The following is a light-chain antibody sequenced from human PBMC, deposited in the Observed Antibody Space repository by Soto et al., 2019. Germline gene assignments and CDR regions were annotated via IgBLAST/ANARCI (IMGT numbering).Light chain of an antibody. Sequence: QSALTQPASVSGSPGQSVTISCTGTSSDVGAYKYVSWYQQHPGKAPKLMIYEVSNRPSGVSNRFSGSKSGNTASLTISGLQADDEADYYCNSYAGDIIRFVFRTGTKLTVL. CDR1: SSDVGAYKY. J-gene: IGLJ1*01. CDR3: NSYAGDIIRFV. CDR2: EVS. V-gene: IGLV2-14*01.